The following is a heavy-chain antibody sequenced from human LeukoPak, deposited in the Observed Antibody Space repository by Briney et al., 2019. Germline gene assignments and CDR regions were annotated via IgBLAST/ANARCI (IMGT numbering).Heavy chain of an antibody. D-gene: IGHD6-6*01. CDR2: INPNSGGT. V-gene: IGHV1-2*02. CDR1: GYTFTGYY. CDR3: ARGPSEYSSSSDTLDV. Sequence: GASVKVSCKASGYTFTGYYMHWVRQAPGQGLEWMGWINPNSGGTNYAQKFQGRVTMTRDTSISTAYMELSRLRSEDTAVYYCARGPSEYSSSSDTLDVWGQGTMVTVSS. J-gene: IGHJ3*01.